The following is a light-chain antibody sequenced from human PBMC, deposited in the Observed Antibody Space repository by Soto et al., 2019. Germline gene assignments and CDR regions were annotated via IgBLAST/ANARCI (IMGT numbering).Light chain of an antibody. CDR1: SGHSSYA. J-gene: IGLJ1*01. V-gene: IGLV4-69*01. CDR3: QTWGTGIHYV. CDR2: LNSDGSH. Sequence: QLVLTQSPSASASLGASVKLTCTLSSGHSSYAIAWHQQQPEKGPRYLMKLNSDGSHSKGDGIPDRFSGSSSGGERYLTISSLQSEDEADYYCQTWGTGIHYVFGTGTKLTVL.